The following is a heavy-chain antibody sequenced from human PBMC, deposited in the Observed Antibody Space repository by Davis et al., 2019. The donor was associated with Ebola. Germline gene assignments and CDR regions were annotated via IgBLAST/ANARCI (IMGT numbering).Heavy chain of an antibody. Sequence: ASVKVSCKASGYTFTGSYMHWVRQAPGQGLEWMGWINPNSGGTNYAQKFQGRVTMTRDTSISTAYMELSRLRSDDTAVYYCARDSSSPLYYYYGMDVWGQGTTVTVSS. CDR1: GYTFTGSY. CDR3: ARDSSSPLYYYYGMDV. D-gene: IGHD6-6*01. J-gene: IGHJ6*02. CDR2: INPNSGGT. V-gene: IGHV1-2*02.